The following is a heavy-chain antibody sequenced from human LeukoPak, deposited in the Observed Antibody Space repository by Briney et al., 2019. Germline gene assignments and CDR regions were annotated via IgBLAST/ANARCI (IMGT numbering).Heavy chain of an antibody. J-gene: IGHJ4*02. Sequence: KASETLSLTCTVSCGSISSYYWSWIRQPPGKGLEWIGYIYYSGSTNYNPSLKSRVTISVDTSKNQFSLKLSSVTAADTAVYYCARGLAFDYWGQGTLVTVSS. V-gene: IGHV4-59*01. CDR3: ARGLAFDY. CDR2: IYYSGST. CDR1: CGSISSYY.